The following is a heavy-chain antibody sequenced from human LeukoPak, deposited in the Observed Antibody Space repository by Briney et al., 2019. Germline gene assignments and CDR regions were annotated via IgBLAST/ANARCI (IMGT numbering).Heavy chain of an antibody. J-gene: IGHJ6*03. D-gene: IGHD4-17*01. V-gene: IGHV1-18*01. CDR1: GYTFTSYG. Sequence: ASVKVSCKASGYTFTSYGISWVRQAPGQGLEWMGWISAYNGNTNYAQKLQGRVTMTTDTSTSTAYMELRSLRSDDTAVYYCARSKFYGDYFHYYYYMDVWGKGTTVTVSS. CDR2: ISAYNGNT. CDR3: ARSKFYGDYFHYYYYMDV.